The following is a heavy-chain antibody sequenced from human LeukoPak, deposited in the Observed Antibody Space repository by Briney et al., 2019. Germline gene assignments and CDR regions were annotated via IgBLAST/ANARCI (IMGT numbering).Heavy chain of an antibody. CDR3: ARAPRSITMIVVVITSFDY. J-gene: IGHJ4*02. V-gene: IGHV4-39*07. CDR1: GGSISSSSYY. Sequence: SETLSLTCTVSGGSISSSSYYWGWIRQPPGKGLEWIGSIYYSGSTYYNPSLKSRVTISVDTSKSQFSLKLSSVTAADTAVYYCARAPRSITMIVVVITSFDYWGQGTLVTVSS. CDR2: IYYSGST. D-gene: IGHD3-22*01.